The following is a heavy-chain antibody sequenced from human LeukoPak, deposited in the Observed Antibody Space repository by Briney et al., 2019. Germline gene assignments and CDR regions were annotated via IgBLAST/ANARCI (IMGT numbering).Heavy chain of an antibody. CDR1: GYTFTAYY. CDR2: INPNSGGT. Sequence: ASVKVSCKASGYTFTAYYINWVRQAPGQGREWMGWINPNSGGTNYAQKFRGRVTMTRDTSISTAYMELSRLRSDDTAVYYCARAQVEYCSGGRCYSGYWGQGTLVTVSS. D-gene: IGHD2-15*01. V-gene: IGHV1-2*02. CDR3: ARAQVEYCSGGRCYSGY. J-gene: IGHJ4*03.